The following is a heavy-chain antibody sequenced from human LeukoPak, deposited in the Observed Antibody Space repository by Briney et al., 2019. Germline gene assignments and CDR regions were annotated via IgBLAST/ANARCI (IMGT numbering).Heavy chain of an antibody. CDR1: GVSISSGGYY. V-gene: IGHV4-31*03. CDR3: ARDRVCSSTSCYVSDGMDV. D-gene: IGHD2-2*01. J-gene: IGHJ6*02. CDR2: IYYSGIT. Sequence: SETLSLTCTVSGVSISSGGYYWSWMRQHPGKGLEWIGYIYYSGITYYNPALKSRVTISVDTYKNQFSLKLSSVNAADTAVYYCARDRVCSSTSCYVSDGMDVWGQGTTVTVSS.